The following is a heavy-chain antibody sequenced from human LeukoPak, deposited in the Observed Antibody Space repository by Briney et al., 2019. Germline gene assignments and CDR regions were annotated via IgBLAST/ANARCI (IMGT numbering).Heavy chain of an antibody. V-gene: IGHV4-59*08. J-gene: IGHJ4*02. CDR1: GGSISGYY. Sequence: SETLSLTCTVSGGSISGYYWSWIRQSPGKGLEWIGYIYNSGSTNYNPSLQSRVTISVDTSKNQFSLNLSSVTAADTAVYYCARYGSGTYPRFDYWGQGTLVTVPS. D-gene: IGHD3-10*01. CDR2: IYNSGST. CDR3: ARYGSGTYPRFDY.